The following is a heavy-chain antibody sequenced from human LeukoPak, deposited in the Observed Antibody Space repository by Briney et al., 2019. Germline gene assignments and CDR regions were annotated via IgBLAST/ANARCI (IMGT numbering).Heavy chain of an antibody. J-gene: IGHJ4*02. V-gene: IGHV3-23*01. CDR1: GFTFSSYA. Sequence: PGGSLRLSCVASGFTFSSYAMSWVRQPPGKGLEWVSSLGGINGYTYYADSVKGRFSISRDNSKNTLYLQMNSVRAEDTALYYCAQVPSGCYACDFDFWGQGTLVTVSS. CDR2: LGGINGYT. D-gene: IGHD2-2*01. CDR3: AQVPSGCYACDFDF.